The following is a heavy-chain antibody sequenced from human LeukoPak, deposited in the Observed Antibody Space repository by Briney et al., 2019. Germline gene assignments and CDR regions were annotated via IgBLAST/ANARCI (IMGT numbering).Heavy chain of an antibody. CDR2: IWSDGSNR. J-gene: IGHJ4*01. V-gene: IGHV3-33*02. Sequence: GGSLRLSCAASGFIYSHYGMHWVRQAPGKGLEWVAVIWSDGSNRFYAGSAKGRFTISRDNSQNTLFLQMNSLRAEDTAMYYCARDAQRGFDYSNSLEYWGHGTLVTVSS. CDR1: GFIYSHYG. CDR3: ARDAQRGFDYSNSLEY. D-gene: IGHD4-11*01.